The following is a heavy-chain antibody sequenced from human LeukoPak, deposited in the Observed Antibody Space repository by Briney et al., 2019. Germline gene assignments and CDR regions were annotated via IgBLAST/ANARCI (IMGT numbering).Heavy chain of an antibody. CDR2: IYYSGST. J-gene: IGHJ6*03. CDR3: AGEGSTVTTPFYYYYYMDV. V-gene: IGHV4-39*07. D-gene: IGHD4-17*01. CDR1: GGSISSSSYY. Sequence: SETLSLTCTVSGGSISSSSYYWGWIRQPPGKGLEWIGSIYYSGSTYYNPSLKSRVTISVDTSKNQFSLKLSSVTAADTAVYYCAGEGSTVTTPFYYYYYMDVWGKGTTVTVSS.